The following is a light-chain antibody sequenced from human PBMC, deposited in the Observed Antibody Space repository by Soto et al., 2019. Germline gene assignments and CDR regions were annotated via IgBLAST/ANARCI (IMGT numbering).Light chain of an antibody. CDR2: GAS. CDR3: QQSFNTLWT. CDR1: QRISNY. J-gene: IGKJ1*01. V-gene: IGKV1-39*01. Sequence: DIQMTQSPSSLSASVGDRVTITCRASQRISNYLNWYQQKPGKAPKLLIYGASTLQSGVPSRSSGSGSGTDFTLTISSLQPEDFATYYCQQSFNTLWTFGQGTKVEIK.